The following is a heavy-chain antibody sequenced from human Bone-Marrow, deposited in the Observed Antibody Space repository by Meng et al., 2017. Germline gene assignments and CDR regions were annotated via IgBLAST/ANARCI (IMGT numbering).Heavy chain of an antibody. CDR2: IYYSGST. D-gene: IGHD4-17*01. J-gene: IGHJ4*02. CDR3: ASSMTTVTAEIDY. V-gene: IGHV4-30-4*01. CDR1: GGSISSGDYY. Sequence: QAQLQESGSGLVKPSQTLSRTCTVSGGSISSGDYYWSWIRQPPGKGLEWIGYIYYSGSTYYNPSLKSRVTISVDTSKNQFSLKLSSVTAADTAVYYCASSMTTVTAEIDYWGQGTLVTVSS.